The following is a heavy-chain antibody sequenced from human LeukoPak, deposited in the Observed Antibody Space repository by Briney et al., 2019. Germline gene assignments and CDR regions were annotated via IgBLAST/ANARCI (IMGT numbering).Heavy chain of an antibody. CDR1: GFTFGGFW. J-gene: IGHJ3*01. V-gene: IGHV3-7*03. Sequence: PGGSLRLSCAVSGFTFGGFWMSWSRQAPGKGLEWVASINSDGSEGYYADVVKGRFIISRDNAKNSLYLQINSLRAEDTAVYYCARSSYSSSSSVWGQGTMVTVSS. CDR3: ARSSYSSSSSV. D-gene: IGHD6-6*01. CDR2: INSDGSEG.